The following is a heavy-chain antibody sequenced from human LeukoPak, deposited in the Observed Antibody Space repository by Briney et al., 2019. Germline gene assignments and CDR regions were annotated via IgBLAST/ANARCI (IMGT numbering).Heavy chain of an antibody. V-gene: IGHV3-48*03. CDR3: ARGGETRIAAAGDFDY. CDR1: GFTFSSYE. D-gene: IGHD6-13*01. Sequence: PGGSLRLSCAASGFTFSSYEMNWVRQAPGKGLEWVSYISSSGSTIYYADSVKGRFTISRDNAKNSLYLQMNSLRAEDTAVYYCARGGETRIAAAGDFDYWGQGTLVTVSS. CDR2: ISSSGSTI. J-gene: IGHJ4*02.